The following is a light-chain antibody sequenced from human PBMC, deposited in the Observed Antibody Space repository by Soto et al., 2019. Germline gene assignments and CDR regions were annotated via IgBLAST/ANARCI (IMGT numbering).Light chain of an antibody. CDR2: HVT. Sequence: QSVLTQPASXXXXPGQSITISCTGTSSDIGHYDYVSWYQQHPGKAPKLMIYHVTYRPSGVSNRYSGSKSGNSASLTISGLQADDEADYYCCSLTTSHTYVFGSGTKLTVL. V-gene: IGLV2-14*03. J-gene: IGLJ1*01. CDR3: CSLTTSHTYV. CDR1: SSDIGHYDY.